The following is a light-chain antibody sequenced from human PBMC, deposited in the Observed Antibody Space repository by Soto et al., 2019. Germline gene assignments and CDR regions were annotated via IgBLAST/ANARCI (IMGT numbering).Light chain of an antibody. J-gene: IGLJ3*02. V-gene: IGLV8-61*01. CDR3: MQYMGSGIWV. Sequence: QTVVTQEPSFSVSPGGTVTLTCALSSASVSPEFYPSWYQQTPRQAPRTLISNTHSRSSGVPDRFSGSILGNTAALTITGAQADDESHYYCMQYMGSGIWVFGGGTQLTVL. CDR2: NTH. CDR1: SASVSPEFY.